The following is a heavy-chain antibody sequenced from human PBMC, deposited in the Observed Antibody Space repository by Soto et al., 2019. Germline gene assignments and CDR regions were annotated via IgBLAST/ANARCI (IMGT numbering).Heavy chain of an antibody. Sequence: TGGSLRLSCAASGFTFSNAWMSWVRQAPGKGLEWVGRIKSKTDGGTTDYAAPVKGRFTISRDDSKNTLYLQMNSLKTEDTAVYYCTTALGDYDCSGGSCYPYFDYWGQGTLVTVSS. CDR3: TTALGDYDCSGGSCYPYFDY. CDR1: GFTFSNAW. CDR2: IKSKTDGGTT. V-gene: IGHV3-15*01. D-gene: IGHD2-15*01. J-gene: IGHJ4*02.